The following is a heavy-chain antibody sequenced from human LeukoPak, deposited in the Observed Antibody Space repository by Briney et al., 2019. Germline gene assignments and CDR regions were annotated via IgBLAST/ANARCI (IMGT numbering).Heavy chain of an antibody. CDR1: GFTFGKYW. V-gene: IGHV3-7*03. D-gene: IGHD3-3*01. J-gene: IGHJ4*02. Sequence: PGGSLRLSCVASGFTFGKYWMSWVRQAPGKGLEGVANIKLDGSEKNYVDSVKGRFTISRDNTKNSLYLQMNSLRVEDTAVFYCARDQYDTWSRRGNFDSWGQGTLVIVSS. CDR3: ARDQYDTWSRRGNFDS. CDR2: IKLDGSEK.